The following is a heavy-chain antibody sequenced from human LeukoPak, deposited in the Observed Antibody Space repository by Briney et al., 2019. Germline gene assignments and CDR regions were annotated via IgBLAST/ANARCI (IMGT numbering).Heavy chain of an antibody. V-gene: IGHV1-3*01. Sequence: ASVKVSCKASGYTSTSYAMHWVRQVPGQRLEWMGWINAGNGNTKYSQKFQGRVTITRDTSASTAYMELSSLRSEDTAVYYCARDLTALDYGDYYNWFDPWGQGTLVTVSS. D-gene: IGHD4-17*01. CDR3: ARDLTALDYGDYYNWFDP. CDR2: INAGNGNT. CDR1: GYTSTSYA. J-gene: IGHJ5*02.